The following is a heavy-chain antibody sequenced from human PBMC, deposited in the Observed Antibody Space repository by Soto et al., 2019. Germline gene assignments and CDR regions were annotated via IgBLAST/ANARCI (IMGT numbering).Heavy chain of an antibody. D-gene: IGHD2-21*01. CDR3: XXXXXRXLLXLXELVAFDY. V-gene: IGHV3-23*01. J-gene: IGHJ4*02. Sequence: EVQLLESGGDLVQPGGSLRLSCAASGFTFSSYAMSWVRQAPGKGLEWVSVISNGGLHTYYADSVKGRFTISRDNSKXXXXLXXXSXXXXXXXVXXXXXXXXRXLLXLXELVAFDYWGQGTRVTVSS. CDR1: GFTFSSYA. CDR2: ISNGGLHT.